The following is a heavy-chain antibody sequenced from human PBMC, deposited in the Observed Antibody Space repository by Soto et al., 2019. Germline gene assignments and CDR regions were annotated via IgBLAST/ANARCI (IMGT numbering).Heavy chain of an antibody. V-gene: IGHV4-31*03. Sequence: SETLSLTCSVSGYSIRSGRYYSCWIRQQPGKGLERNGYIYYSGSTYYNPSRKSRVTNTVDTSKNQFSLKLSAVTAADTAVYCCARVPLGYCSGSSCYREPVYYNGMGVWGQGTTLTVSS. J-gene: IGHJ6*02. CDR3: ARVPLGYCSGSSCYREPVYYNGMGV. CDR1: GYSIRSGRYY. D-gene: IGHD2-15*01. CDR2: IYYSGST.